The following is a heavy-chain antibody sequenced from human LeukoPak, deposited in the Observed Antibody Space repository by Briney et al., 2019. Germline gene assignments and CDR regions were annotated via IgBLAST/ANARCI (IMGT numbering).Heavy chain of an antibody. D-gene: IGHD4-17*01. V-gene: IGHV4-30-4*01. CDR3: ARDRISDYVIYGMDV. CDR1: GGSISSGDYY. Sequence: SETLSLTCTVSGGSISSGDYYWSWIRQPPGKGLEWIGYIYYSGSAYYNPSLKSRVTISVDTSKNQFSLKLSSVTAADTAVYYRARDRISDYVIYGMDVWGKGTTVTVSS. J-gene: IGHJ6*04. CDR2: IYYSGSA.